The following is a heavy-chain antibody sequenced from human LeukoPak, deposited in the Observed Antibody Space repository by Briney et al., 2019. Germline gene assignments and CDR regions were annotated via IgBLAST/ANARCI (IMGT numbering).Heavy chain of an antibody. Sequence: SETLSLTCAVSGGSISSGGYSWSWIRQPPGKGLEWIGYIYHSGSTYYNPSLKSRVTISVDRSKNQFSLKLSSVTAADTAVYYCARAPTVTTAGAFDIWGQGTMVTVS. V-gene: IGHV4-30-2*01. CDR3: ARAPTVTTAGAFDI. CDR1: GGSISSGGYS. CDR2: IYHSGST. D-gene: IGHD4-17*01. J-gene: IGHJ3*02.